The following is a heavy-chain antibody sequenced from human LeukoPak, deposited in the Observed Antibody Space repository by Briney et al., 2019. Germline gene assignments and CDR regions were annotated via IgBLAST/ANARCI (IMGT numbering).Heavy chain of an antibody. CDR3: AKAQLPRHESGNFYYDY. Sequence: GGSLRLSCAASGFTFSDYDMTWIRQAPGKGLEWVSVIYSGGSTYYADSVKGRFTISRDNSKNTLYLQMNSLRAEDTAVYYCAKAQLPRHESGNFYYDYWGQGTLVTVSS. V-gene: IGHV3-53*01. D-gene: IGHD3-10*01. CDR1: GFTFSDYD. CDR2: IYSGGST. J-gene: IGHJ4*02.